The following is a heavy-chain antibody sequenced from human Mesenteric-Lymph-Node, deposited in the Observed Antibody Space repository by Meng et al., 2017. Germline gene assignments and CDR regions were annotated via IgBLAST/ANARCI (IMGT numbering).Heavy chain of an antibody. CDR1: GYTFISYT. V-gene: IGHV1-3*04. Sequence: QVQFVQSGAEVKKPGASLKVSCKASGYTFISYTIHWLRQAPGQRLEWMGWINTGNGNTKYSHKFQDRVTITRDTSASAAYMDRSSLRTEDTAVYYCARGGRGCFDFWGQVTLVTVSS. CDR3: ARGGRGCFDF. D-gene: IGHD2-15*01. J-gene: IGHJ4*02. CDR2: INTGNGNT.